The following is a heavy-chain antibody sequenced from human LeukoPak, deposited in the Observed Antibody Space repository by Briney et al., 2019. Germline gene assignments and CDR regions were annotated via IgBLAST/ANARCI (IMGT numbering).Heavy chain of an antibody. CDR3: AKDQSSITLVRGVHNWFDP. D-gene: IGHD3-10*01. V-gene: IGHV3-53*01. J-gene: IGHJ5*02. CDR1: GFTVSSNY. Sequence: GGSLRLSCAASGFTVSSNYMSWVRQAPGKGLGWVSVIYSGGSTYYADSVKGRFTISRDNSKNTLYLQMNSLRAEDTAVYYCAKDQSSITLVRGVHNWFDPWGQGTLVTVSS. CDR2: IYSGGST.